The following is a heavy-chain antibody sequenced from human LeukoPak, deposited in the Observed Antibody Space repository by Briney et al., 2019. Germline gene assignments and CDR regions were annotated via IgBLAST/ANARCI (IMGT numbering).Heavy chain of an antibody. V-gene: IGHV3-23*01. CDR2: ISGSGAST. J-gene: IGHJ4*02. D-gene: IGHD2-2*01. Sequence: GGSLRLSCAASGFTFSSYVMTWVRQAPGKGLEWVPAISGSGASTYYADSVKGRFTISRDNSRNTLYLQMNSLRAEDTAVYYCANFGCSSTTCLGYWGQGTLVTVSS. CDR3: ANFGCSSTTCLGY. CDR1: GFTFSSYV.